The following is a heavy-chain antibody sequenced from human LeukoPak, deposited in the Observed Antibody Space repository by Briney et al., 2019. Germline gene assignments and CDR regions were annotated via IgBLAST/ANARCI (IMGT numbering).Heavy chain of an antibody. V-gene: IGHV3-30*02. CDR2: IRYDESNK. CDR1: GFTFSSYG. CDR3: ARARSSYGYGDAFDI. D-gene: IGHD5-18*01. Sequence: GGSLRLSCAASGFTFSSYGMHWVRQAPGKGLEWVSFIRYDESNKYYADSVRGRFTISRDNSKNTLYLQMNSLRAEDTAVYYCARARSSYGYGDAFDIWGQGTMVTVSS. J-gene: IGHJ3*02.